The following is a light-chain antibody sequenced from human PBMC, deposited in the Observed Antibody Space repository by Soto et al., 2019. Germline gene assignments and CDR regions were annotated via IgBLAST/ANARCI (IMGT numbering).Light chain of an antibody. CDR3: QQSYNTPALT. V-gene: IGKV1-39*01. CDR1: QRISNF. J-gene: IGKJ4*01. Sequence: DIQMTQSPSSLSASVGGRVTITCRASQRISNFLNWYQQKPGKAPKLLIYGASNLQSGVPSRFSGSGSGTHFTLTISSLQPDDFATYYCQQSYNTPALTFGGGTKVDIK. CDR2: GAS.